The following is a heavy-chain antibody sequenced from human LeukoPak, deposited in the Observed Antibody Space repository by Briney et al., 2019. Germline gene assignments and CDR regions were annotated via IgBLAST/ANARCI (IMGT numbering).Heavy chain of an antibody. D-gene: IGHD5-18*01. CDR2: INQDGSEK. CDR3: ASLDTAKQPLANH. J-gene: IGHJ5*02. CDR1: GFSFNNDW. V-gene: IGHV3-7*03. Sequence: GGSLRLSCATSGFSFNNDWMDWVRQAPGKGLEWVANINQDGSEKNCLDSVKGRFTISRDNAQNSLYLQMNTLRVEDTAMYYCASLDTAKQPLANHWGQGTLVTVSS.